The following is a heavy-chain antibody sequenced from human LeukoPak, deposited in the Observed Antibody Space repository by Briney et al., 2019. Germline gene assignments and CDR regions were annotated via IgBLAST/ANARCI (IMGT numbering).Heavy chain of an antibody. CDR2: IYHRGTT. Sequence: PSETLSLTCSVSGFFVSSGYYWGWIRQPPGKGLEWIGSIYHRGTTYSNPSLKSRVSMSVDTSKNQFSLKLSSVTAADTAVYYCARADVVVVAATADYYMDVWGKGTTVTVSS. CDR3: ARADVVVVAATADYYMDV. CDR1: GFFVSSGYY. J-gene: IGHJ6*03. D-gene: IGHD2-15*01. V-gene: IGHV4-38-2*02.